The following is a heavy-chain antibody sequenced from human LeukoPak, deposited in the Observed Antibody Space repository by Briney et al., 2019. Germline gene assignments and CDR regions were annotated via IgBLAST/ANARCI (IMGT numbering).Heavy chain of an antibody. V-gene: IGHV3-21*01. D-gene: IGHD6-13*01. CDR1: GFTFSSYT. J-gene: IGHJ6*02. CDR2: ISSSSSYI. Sequence: PGGSLRLSCAASGFTFSSYTMNWVRQAPAKGLEWVSSISSSSSYIYYADSVKGRFTISRDNAKKSLYLQMNGLRAEDTAVYYCARDPAAADYYYYGMDVWGQGTTVTVSS. CDR3: ARDPAAADYYYYGMDV.